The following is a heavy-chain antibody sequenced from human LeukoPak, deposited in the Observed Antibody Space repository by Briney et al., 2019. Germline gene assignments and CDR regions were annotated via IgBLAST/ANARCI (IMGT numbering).Heavy chain of an antibody. CDR3: ARDLRNWDGGAYFHY. CDR1: GFTFSSYA. Sequence: SGGSLRLSCAASGFTFSSYAMSWVRQAPGKGLEWVSSISSSSSYIYYTDSVKGRFTISRDNAKNSLTLQMNSLRAEDTAVYYCARDLRNWDGGAYFHYWGQGTLVTVSS. J-gene: IGHJ4*02. CDR2: ISSSSSYI. D-gene: IGHD1-1*01. V-gene: IGHV3-21*01.